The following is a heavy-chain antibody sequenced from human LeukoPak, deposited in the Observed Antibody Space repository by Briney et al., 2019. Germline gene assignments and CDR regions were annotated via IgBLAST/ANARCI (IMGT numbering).Heavy chain of an antibody. Sequence: GGSLRLSCAASGFTFSTYVMSWVRQAPGKGLEWVSAISGTGGSTYYADSVKGRFTISRDISMTTLFLQMDSLRAEDTAVYYCAKDGGLGMGAFHIWGQGTMVTVSS. D-gene: IGHD7-27*01. V-gene: IGHV3-23*01. CDR1: GFTFSTYV. CDR2: ISGTGGST. CDR3: AKDGGLGMGAFHI. J-gene: IGHJ3*02.